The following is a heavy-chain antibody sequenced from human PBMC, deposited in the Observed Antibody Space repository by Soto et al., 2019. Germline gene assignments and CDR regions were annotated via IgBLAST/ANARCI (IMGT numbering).Heavy chain of an antibody. D-gene: IGHD5-18*01. CDR3: ARDGYGQNWFDP. V-gene: IGHV1-3*01. J-gene: IGHJ5*02. CDR1: GYTFTSYA. CDR2: INAGNGST. Sequence: ASVKVSCKASGYTFTSYAMHWVRQAPGQRLEWMGWINAGNGSTYYADSVKGRFTISRDNSKNTLYLKMNSLRAVDTAVYYCARDGYGQNWFDPWGQGTLVTVSS.